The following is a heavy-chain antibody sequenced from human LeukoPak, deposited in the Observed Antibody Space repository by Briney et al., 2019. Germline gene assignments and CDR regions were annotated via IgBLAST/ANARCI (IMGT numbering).Heavy chain of an antibody. CDR1: GYTFTSSG. D-gene: IGHD1-1*01. J-gene: IGHJ5*02. CDR3: AREAGRNWFDP. CDR2: ISAYNGTT. Sequence: GASVKLSFTAAGYTFTSSGISCVRQAPGQRREWMGWISAYNGTTNYGHKLQGRVTMTTDTSTSTAYMELRSLRSDDTAVYYCAREAGRNWFDPWGQGTLVTVSS. V-gene: IGHV1-18*01.